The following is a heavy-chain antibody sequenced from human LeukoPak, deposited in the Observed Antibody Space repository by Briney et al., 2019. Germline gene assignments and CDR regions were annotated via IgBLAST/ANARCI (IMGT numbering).Heavy chain of an antibody. Sequence: GGSLRLSCAASGFTFSSYAMHWVRQAPGKGLEWVAVISYDGSNKYYADSVKGRFTISRDNSKNTLYLQMNSLRAEDTAVYYCAKGQGTTWGSRCIDYWGQGTLVTVSS. V-gene: IGHV3-30-3*01. CDR2: ISYDGSNK. D-gene: IGHD2-2*01. CDR1: GFTFSSYA. J-gene: IGHJ4*02. CDR3: AKGQGTTWGSRCIDY.